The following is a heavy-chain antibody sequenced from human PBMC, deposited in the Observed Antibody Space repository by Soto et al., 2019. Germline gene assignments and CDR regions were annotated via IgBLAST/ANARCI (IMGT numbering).Heavy chain of an antibody. D-gene: IGHD5-18*01. CDR3: ARDRDTAMETFAY. J-gene: IGHJ4*01. CDR2: ISSSGSTI. Sequence: PGGSLRLSCAASGFTFSDYYMSWIRQAPGKGLEWVSYISSSGSTIYYADSVQGRFTTSRDNAKNSLYLQMSSLRAEDPAVYYCARDRDTAMETFAYCGQGTLVTVSS. V-gene: IGHV3-11*01. CDR1: GFTFSDYY.